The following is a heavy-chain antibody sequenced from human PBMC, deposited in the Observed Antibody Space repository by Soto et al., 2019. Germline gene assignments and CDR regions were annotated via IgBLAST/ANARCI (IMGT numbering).Heavy chain of an antibody. J-gene: IGHJ4*02. Sequence: EVQLLESGGGLAQPGGSLRLSCAASGFTFSSFAMSWVRQAPGKALEWVSSVSGSGDNIYFADSVKGRTTISRDNSRNTLYLQIHGLRAEDTAVYYCAKGSTRGYASSWGRSHFDHWGQGTMVTVSS. CDR3: AKGSTRGYASSWGRSHFDH. V-gene: IGHV3-23*01. CDR2: VSGSGDNI. D-gene: IGHD6-13*01. CDR1: GFTFSSFA.